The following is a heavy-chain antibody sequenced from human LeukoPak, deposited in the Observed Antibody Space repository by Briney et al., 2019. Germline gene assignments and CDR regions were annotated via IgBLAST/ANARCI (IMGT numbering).Heavy chain of an antibody. CDR2: ISGSGGST. Sequence: GGSLRLSCAASGFTFSNAWMSWVRQAPGKGLEWVSGISGSGGSTYDADSVKGRFTISRDNSKNTLYLQMNSLRAEDTAVYYCAKANRGSLDFYYYMDVWGKGTTVTVSS. J-gene: IGHJ6*03. CDR1: GFTFSNAW. D-gene: IGHD3-10*01. CDR3: AKANRGSLDFYYYMDV. V-gene: IGHV3-23*01.